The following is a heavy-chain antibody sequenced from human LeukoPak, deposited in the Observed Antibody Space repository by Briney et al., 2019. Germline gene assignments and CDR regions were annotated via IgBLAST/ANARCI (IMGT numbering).Heavy chain of an antibody. Sequence: ASVKVSCKASGYTFIAYHVHWVRQAPGQGLEWMGWMSPNSGATNYAQRFQGRVTMTRDTSISTAYMELSRLTSGDTAVYYCARDPANTYYYDPWGQGTLVTASS. V-gene: IGHV1-2*02. J-gene: IGHJ4*02. CDR3: ARDPANTYYYDP. CDR2: MSPNSGAT. CDR1: GYTFIAYH. D-gene: IGHD3-22*01.